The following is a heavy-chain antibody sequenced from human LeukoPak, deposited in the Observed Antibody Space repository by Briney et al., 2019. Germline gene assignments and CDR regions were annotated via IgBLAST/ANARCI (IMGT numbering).Heavy chain of an antibody. J-gene: IGHJ6*03. Sequence: PSETLSLTCSVSGGAISSYYWSWIRQPPGKGLEWIGYIYYSGSTNYNPSLKSRVTISVDTSKNQFSLKLSSVTAADTAVYYCASGAYSYYYMDVWGKGTTVTISS. CDR3: ASGAYSYYYMDV. D-gene: IGHD1-26*01. CDR1: GGAISSYY. CDR2: IYYSGST. V-gene: IGHV4-59*01.